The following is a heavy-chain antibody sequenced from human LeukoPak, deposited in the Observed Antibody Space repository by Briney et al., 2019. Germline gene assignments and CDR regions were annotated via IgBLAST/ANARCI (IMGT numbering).Heavy chain of an antibody. D-gene: IGHD6-13*01. V-gene: IGHV4-4*07. Sequence: PSETLSLTCTVSGGSISSYYWSWIRQPAGKGLEWIGRVYTSGNTNYNPSLKSRVTMSVDTSKNQFSLKLSSVTAADTAVYYCARVGSSWWYFDYWGQGTLVTVSS. J-gene: IGHJ4*02. CDR2: VYTSGNT. CDR1: GGSISSYY. CDR3: ARVGSSWWYFDY.